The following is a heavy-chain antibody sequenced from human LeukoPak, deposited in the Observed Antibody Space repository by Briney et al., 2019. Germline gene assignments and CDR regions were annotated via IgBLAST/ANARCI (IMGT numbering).Heavy chain of an antibody. J-gene: IGHJ4*02. D-gene: IGHD3-22*01. CDR1: GGSFSGYY. CDR3: ARAVGDSSGYSQDY. V-gene: IGHV4-34*01. CDR2: INHSGST. Sequence: SETLSLTCAVYGGSFSGYYWSWIRQPPGKGLEWIGEINHSGSTNYNPSLKSRVTISVDTSKNQFSLKLSSVTAADTAVYYCARAVGDSSGYSQDYWGQGTLVTVSS.